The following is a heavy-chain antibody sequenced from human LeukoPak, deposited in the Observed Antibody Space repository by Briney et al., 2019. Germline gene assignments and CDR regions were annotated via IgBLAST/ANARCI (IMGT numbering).Heavy chain of an antibody. CDR1: GGSISGYY. V-gene: IGHV4-59*08. Sequence: SETLSLTCTISGGSISGYYWSWIRQPPGKGLEWIGYIYFTGTTTCHPSLRSRVTISLDTSNNQFSLDLTSVTVADTAVYYCARLNSGCQPNFDSWGQGSLVTVSS. CDR2: IYFTGTT. CDR3: ARLNSGCQPNFDS. D-gene: IGHD3-22*01. J-gene: IGHJ4*02.